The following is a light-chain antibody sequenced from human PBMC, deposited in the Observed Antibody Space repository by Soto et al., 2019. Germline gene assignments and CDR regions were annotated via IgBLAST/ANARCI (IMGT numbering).Light chain of an antibody. CDR2: DAS. V-gene: IGKV3-11*01. CDR1: QTVFSN. J-gene: IGKJ5*01. Sequence: EILMTHSPATLSVSPGERVTLSCRASQTVFSNLAWYQQRPGQPPRLLIYDASNRATGIPARFSGGGSGTDFTLTISSLEPEDFAVYYCQQHSNWPPITFGQGTRLEIK. CDR3: QQHSNWPPIT.